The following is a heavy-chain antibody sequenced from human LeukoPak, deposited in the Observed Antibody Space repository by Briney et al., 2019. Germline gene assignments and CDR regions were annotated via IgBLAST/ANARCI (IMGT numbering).Heavy chain of an antibody. CDR2: ISGSGGST. CDR3: AKNRDYYYDSSGYYRY. CDR1: GLTFTTYA. J-gene: IGHJ4*02. D-gene: IGHD3-22*01. Sequence: GGSLRLSCAASGLTFTTYAMSWVRQAPGKGLEWVSAISGSGGSTYYADSVKGRFTISRDNSKNTLYLQMNSLRAEDTAVYYCAKNRDYYYDSSGYYRYWGQGTLVTVSS. V-gene: IGHV3-23*01.